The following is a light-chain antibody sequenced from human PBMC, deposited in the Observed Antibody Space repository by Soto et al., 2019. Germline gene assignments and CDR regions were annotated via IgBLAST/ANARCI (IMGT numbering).Light chain of an antibody. Sequence: DIQITQSPPSLSASVGDRVTITCRASQTISSWLAWYQQKPGKAPKLLIYKASTLKSGVPSRFSGSGSGTEFTLAISSLQPEDFATYYCQQLNSYPITFGQGTRLEIK. J-gene: IGKJ5*01. CDR3: QQLNSYPIT. CDR1: QTISSW. V-gene: IGKV1-5*03. CDR2: KAS.